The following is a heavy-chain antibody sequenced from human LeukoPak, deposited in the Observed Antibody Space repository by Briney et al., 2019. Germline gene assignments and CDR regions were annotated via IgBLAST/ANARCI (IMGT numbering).Heavy chain of an antibody. CDR1: VYTFTSYY. CDR2: INPNSGGT. J-gene: IGHJ4*02. Sequence: ASVTVSCTASVYTFTSYYMHWVRQAPGQGLEWMGWINPNSGGTNYAQKFQGRVTMTRDTSISTAYMELSRLRSDDTAVYYCASGDEVMRRPEYYSDYWGQGTLVTVSS. CDR3: ASGDEVMRRPEYYSDY. V-gene: IGHV1-2*02. D-gene: IGHD2-2*01.